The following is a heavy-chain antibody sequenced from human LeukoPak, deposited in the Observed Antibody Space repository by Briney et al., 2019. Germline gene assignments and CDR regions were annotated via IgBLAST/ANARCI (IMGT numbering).Heavy chain of an antibody. CDR3: ARHFGLRFLEWLSSYFDY. CDR1: GYSISSGYY. D-gene: IGHD3-3*01. V-gene: IGHV4-38-2*01. J-gene: IGHJ4*02. CDR2: IYHSGST. Sequence: PSETLSLTCAVSGYSISSGYYWGCIRQPPGKGLEWSGSIYHSGSTYYNPSLKSRVTISVDTSENQFSLKLSSVTAADTAVYYCARHFGLRFLEWLSSYFDYWGQGTLVTLSS.